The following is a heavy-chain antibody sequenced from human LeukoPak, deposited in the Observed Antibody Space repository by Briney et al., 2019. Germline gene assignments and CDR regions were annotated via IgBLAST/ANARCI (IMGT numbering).Heavy chain of an antibody. Sequence: SETLSLTCTVSGGSISSSTYYWGWIRQPPGRGLEWIGSIYYSGSTYYNPSLKSPVTISVDTSKNQFSLKLTSVTAADTAVSYCARLIAAAGRGIDHWGQGTLVTVSS. V-gene: IGHV4-39*01. D-gene: IGHD6-13*01. CDR2: IYYSGST. J-gene: IGHJ4*02. CDR3: ARLIAAAGRGIDH. CDR1: GGSISSSTYY.